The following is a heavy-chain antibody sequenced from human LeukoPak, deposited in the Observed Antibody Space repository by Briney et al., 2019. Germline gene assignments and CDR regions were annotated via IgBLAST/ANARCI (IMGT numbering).Heavy chain of an antibody. D-gene: IGHD6-13*01. J-gene: IGHJ4*02. CDR1: GGTFSSYA. Sequence: EASVKVSCKASGGTFSSYAISWVRQAPGQGLEWMGGIIPIFGTANYAQKFQGRVTITTDESTSTAYMELGSLRSEDTAVYYCARVDIAARAFDYWGQGTLVTVSS. CDR3: ARVDIAARAFDY. V-gene: IGHV1-69*05. CDR2: IIPIFGTA.